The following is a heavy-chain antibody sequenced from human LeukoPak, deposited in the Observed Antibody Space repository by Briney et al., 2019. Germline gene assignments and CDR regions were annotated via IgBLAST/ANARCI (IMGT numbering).Heavy chain of an antibody. CDR1: GNSISSGDNY. Sequence: SETLSLTCTVSGNSISSGDNYWSWIRQPAGKGLEWIGRIYTSGSTNYNPSLKSRVTISLDTSKNQFSLKLSSVTAADTAVYYCANSIDFDYGDYYFDYWGQGALVTISS. J-gene: IGHJ4*02. CDR2: IYTSGST. V-gene: IGHV4-61*02. D-gene: IGHD4-17*01. CDR3: ANSIDFDYGDYYFDY.